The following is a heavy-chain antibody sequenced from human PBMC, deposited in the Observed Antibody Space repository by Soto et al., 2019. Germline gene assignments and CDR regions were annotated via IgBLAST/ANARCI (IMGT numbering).Heavy chain of an antibody. CDR2: IIPIFGTA. CDR1: GGTFSSYA. D-gene: IGHD3-3*01. V-gene: IGHV1-69*01. CDR3: AICPRETIFGVVNNWFDP. Sequence: QVQLVQSGAAVKKPGASVKVSCKASGGTFSSYAISWVRQAPGQGLEWMGGIIPIFGTANYAQKFQGRVTITADESTSTAYMELSSLRSEDTAVYYCAICPRETIFGVVNNWFDPWGQGTLVTVSS. J-gene: IGHJ5*02.